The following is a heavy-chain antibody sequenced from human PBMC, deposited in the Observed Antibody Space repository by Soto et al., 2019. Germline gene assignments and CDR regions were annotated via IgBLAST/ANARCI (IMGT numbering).Heavy chain of an antibody. CDR1: GFTFSDHY. V-gene: IGHV3-72*01. CDR2: TRNKANSYTT. J-gene: IGHJ4*02. D-gene: IGHD1-26*01. Sequence: GGSLRLSCAASGFTFSDHYMDWVRQAPGKGLEWVGRTRNKANSYTTEYAASVKGRFSISRDDSKNSLYLQMNSLKTEDTAVYYCARGRYSGSYEILDFDYWGQGTLVTVSS. CDR3: ARGRYSGSYEILDFDY.